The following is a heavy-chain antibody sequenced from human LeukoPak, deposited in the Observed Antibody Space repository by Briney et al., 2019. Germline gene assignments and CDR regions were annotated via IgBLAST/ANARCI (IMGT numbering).Heavy chain of an antibody. CDR1: GFTFDDYA. Sequence: GGSLRLSCAASGFTFDDYAMHWVRQAPGKGLEWVSGISWNSGSIGYADSVKGRFTISRDNAKNSLYLQMNSLRAEDTALYYCAKGSRQWLVRGYFQHWGQGTLVTASS. CDR3: AKGSRQWLVRGYFQH. V-gene: IGHV3-9*01. CDR2: ISWNSGSI. J-gene: IGHJ1*01. D-gene: IGHD6-19*01.